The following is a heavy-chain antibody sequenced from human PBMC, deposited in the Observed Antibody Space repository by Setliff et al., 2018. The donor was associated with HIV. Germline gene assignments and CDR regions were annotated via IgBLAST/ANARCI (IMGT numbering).Heavy chain of an antibody. V-gene: IGHV4-4*08. J-gene: IGHJ4*02. D-gene: IGHD3-22*01. Sequence: SETLSLTCTVSGASISSYYWSWIRQPPGKGLEWNGYIYTSGSTNYNPSLKSQITISVDTSKNQFSLKLSSVTAAYTAVYYCARGLTFYDPGGFDYWGQGTLVTVSS. CDR1: GASISSYY. CDR2: IYTSGST. CDR3: ARGLTFYDPGGFDY.